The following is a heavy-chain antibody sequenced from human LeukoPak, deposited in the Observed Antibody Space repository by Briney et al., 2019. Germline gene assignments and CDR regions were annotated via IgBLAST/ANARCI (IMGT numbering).Heavy chain of an antibody. J-gene: IGHJ6*02. Sequence: KTSETLSLTCTVSGDSISSSNYFWGWIRQPPGKGLEWVGNIYHSWNTFYNPSLKSRVTISADTSKNQFSLKLTFVTVADTAVYYCARQLYSSATVWGQGTTVIVSS. CDR2: IYHSWNT. CDR1: GDSISSSNYF. D-gene: IGHD6-25*01. CDR3: ARQLYSSATV. V-gene: IGHV4-39*01.